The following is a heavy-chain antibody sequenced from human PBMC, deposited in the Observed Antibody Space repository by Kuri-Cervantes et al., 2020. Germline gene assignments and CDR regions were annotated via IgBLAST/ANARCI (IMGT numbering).Heavy chain of an antibody. V-gene: IGHV3-30*02. CDR2: IRYEGSNS. D-gene: IGHD6-19*01. CDR1: GFTFSRFG. J-gene: IGHJ3*02. Sequence: GGSLRLSCAASGFTFSRFGMHWVRQAPGKGLEWVAYIRYEGSNSHYAESVKGRFTVSRDNSKNTLYLQLNSLRAEDTAVYYCAASDSSGWYGPRAFDIWGQGTMVTVSS. CDR3: AASDSSGWYGPRAFDI.